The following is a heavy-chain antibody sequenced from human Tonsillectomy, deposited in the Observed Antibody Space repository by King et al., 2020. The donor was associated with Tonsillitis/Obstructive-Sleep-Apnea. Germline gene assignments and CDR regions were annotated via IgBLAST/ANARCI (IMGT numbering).Heavy chain of an antibody. V-gene: IGHV3-23*04. D-gene: IGHD3-22*01. CDR2: ISGSGGST. CDR1: GFTFSSYA. CDR3: AKDGLYYYDSSGYFDY. J-gene: IGHJ4*02. Sequence: VQLVESGGGLVQPGGSLRLSCAASGFTFSSYAMSWVRQAPGKGLEWVSAISGSGGSTYYADSVKGRFTISRDNSKNTLYLQMNSLRAEDTAVYYCAKDGLYYYDSSGYFDYWGQETLVTVSS.